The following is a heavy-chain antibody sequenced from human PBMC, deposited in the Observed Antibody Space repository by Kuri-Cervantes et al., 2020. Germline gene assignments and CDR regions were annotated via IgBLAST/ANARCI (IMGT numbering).Heavy chain of an antibody. J-gene: IGHJ5*02. V-gene: IGHV4-34*01. D-gene: IGHD4-17*01. Sequence: SETLSLTCAVYGGSFSGYYWSWIRQPPGKGLEWIGEINHSGSTNYNPSLKSRVTISVDRPKNQFSLKLSSVTAADTAVYYCARGYGDYWFDPWGQGTLVTVSS. CDR2: INHSGST. CDR1: GGSFSGYY. CDR3: ARGYGDYWFDP.